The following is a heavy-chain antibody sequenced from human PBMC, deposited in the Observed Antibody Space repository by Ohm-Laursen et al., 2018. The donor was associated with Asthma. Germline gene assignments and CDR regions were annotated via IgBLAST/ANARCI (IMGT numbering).Heavy chain of an antibody. Sequence: SLRLSCAASGFNFGTYGMHWVRQAPGKGPEGVAVISQDGSSEYYADSVKGRFTISRDNSKNTLYLQMSRLRTEDTAVYSCAKDFRDAFDVWGQGTMVTVSS. CDR2: ISQDGSSE. J-gene: IGHJ3*01. V-gene: IGHV3-30*18. CDR3: AKDFRDAFDV. CDR1: GFNFGTYG.